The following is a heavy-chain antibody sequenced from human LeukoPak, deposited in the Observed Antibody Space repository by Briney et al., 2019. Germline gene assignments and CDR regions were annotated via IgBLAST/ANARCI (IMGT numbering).Heavy chain of an antibody. J-gene: IGHJ4*02. D-gene: IGHD6-19*01. Sequence: GASVKVSCKASGYTFISYVMTWVRQAPGQGLEWMGWINTNTGNPTYAQGFTGRFVFSLDTSVSTAYLQISSLKAEDTALYYCAKGYSSGWHGPADCWGQGTLVIVSS. CDR2: INTNTGNP. V-gene: IGHV7-4-1*02. CDR3: AKGYSSGWHGPADC. CDR1: GYTFISYV.